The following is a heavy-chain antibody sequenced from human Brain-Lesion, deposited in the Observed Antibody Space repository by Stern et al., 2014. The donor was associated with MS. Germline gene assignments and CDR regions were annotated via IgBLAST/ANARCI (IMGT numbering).Heavy chain of an antibody. CDR1: GGSVSSTSYA. V-gene: IGHV4-39*01. CDR3: AGEEDIRYCSGGSCTGNWFDP. J-gene: IGHJ5*02. CDR2: IYYSGNT. Sequence: QLQLQESGPGLVKPSETLSLTCTVAGGSVSSTSYAWAWIRQPPGKGLEWIGTIYYSGNTYNSPSLRGRLTISLDTPKNLFSLQVRSVTAADTAVYYCAGEEDIRYCSGGSCTGNWFDPWGQGTLVTVSS. D-gene: IGHD2-15*01.